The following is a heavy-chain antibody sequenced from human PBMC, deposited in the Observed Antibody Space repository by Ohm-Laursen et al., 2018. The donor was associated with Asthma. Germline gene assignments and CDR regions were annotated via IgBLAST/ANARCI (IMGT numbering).Heavy chain of an antibody. V-gene: IGHV2-5*02. CDR1: GFSLSTSRGG. Sequence: TQTLTLTCTFSGFSLSTSRGGVGWIRQPPGKALEWLAIIYWDDDKRYSPSLQSRLTITKDTSRNQVVLTMTNMDPVDTATYFCARSPVWSGYYEDRFDPWGQGTLVIVSS. CDR3: ARSPVWSGYYEDRFDP. J-gene: IGHJ5*02. CDR2: IYWDDDK. D-gene: IGHD3-3*01.